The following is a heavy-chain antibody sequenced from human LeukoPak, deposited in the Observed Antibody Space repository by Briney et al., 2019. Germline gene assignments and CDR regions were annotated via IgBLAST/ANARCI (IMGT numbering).Heavy chain of an antibody. V-gene: IGHV1-18*01. CDR2: ISAYNGNT. Sequence: ASVKVSCKASGYTFPSYGISWVRQAPGQGLERMGWISAYNGNTNYAQKLQGRVTMTTDTSTSTAYMELRSLRSDDTAVYYCARDEAVDFGYSFADYWGQGTLVTVPS. CDR3: ARDEAVDFGYSFADY. D-gene: IGHD5-18*01. J-gene: IGHJ4*02. CDR1: GYTFPSYG.